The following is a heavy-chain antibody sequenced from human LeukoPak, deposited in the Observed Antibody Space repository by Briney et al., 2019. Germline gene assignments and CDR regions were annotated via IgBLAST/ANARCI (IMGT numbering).Heavy chain of an antibody. CDR2: IKQDESEK. J-gene: IGHJ4*02. CDR1: GFTFSSYW. D-gene: IGHD1-1*01. CDR3: ARDKIEGPTKLDY. V-gene: IGHV3-7*01. Sequence: PGGSLILSCAASGFTFSSYWMSWVRQAPGKGLEWVANIKQDESEKYYVDSLKGRFTISRDDAKNSLYLQMNSLRAEDTAVYYCARDKIEGPTKLDYWGQGILVTVSS.